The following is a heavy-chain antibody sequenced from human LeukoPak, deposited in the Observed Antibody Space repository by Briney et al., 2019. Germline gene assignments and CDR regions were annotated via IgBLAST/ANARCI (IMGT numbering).Heavy chain of an antibody. CDR3: ARDGVVVAAPKQYYYYYYRMDV. D-gene: IGHD2-15*01. J-gene: IGHJ6*02. Sequence: PGGSLRLSCTASGFTVSSNYMSWVRQAPGKGLEWVSVIYSGGSTYYADSVKGRFTISRDNSKNTLYLQMNSLRAEDTAVYYCARDGVVVAAPKQYYYYYYRMDVWGQGTTVTVSS. CDR2: IYSGGST. CDR1: GFTVSSNY. V-gene: IGHV3-66*01.